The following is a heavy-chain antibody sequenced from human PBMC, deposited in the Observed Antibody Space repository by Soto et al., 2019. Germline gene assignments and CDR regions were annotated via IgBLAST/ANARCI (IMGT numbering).Heavy chain of an antibody. CDR3: ARIRRYYYGSGSPLWYFDY. CDR2: IYYSGST. V-gene: IGHV4-39*01. D-gene: IGHD3-10*01. Sequence: PSETLSLTCTVSGGSISSISYYWGWIRQPPGKGLEWIGSIYYSGSTYYNPSLKSRVTISVDTSKNQFSLKLSSVTAADTAVYYCARIRRYYYGSGSPLWYFDYWGQGTLVTVSS. J-gene: IGHJ4*02. CDR1: GGSISSISYY.